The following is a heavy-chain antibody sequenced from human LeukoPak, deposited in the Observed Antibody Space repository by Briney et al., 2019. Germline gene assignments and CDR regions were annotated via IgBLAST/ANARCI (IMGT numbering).Heavy chain of an antibody. CDR2: IKQDGSEK. D-gene: IGHD1-1*01. V-gene: IGHV3-7*01. Sequence: PGGSLRLSCAASGFTFSSYWMSWVRQAPGKGLEWAANIKQDGSEKYYVDSVKGRFTISRDNAKNSLYLQMNSLRAEDTAVYYCARFDIPIGTTFDYYYMDVWGKGTTVTISS. CDR1: GFTFSSYW. CDR3: ARFDIPIGTTFDYYYMDV. J-gene: IGHJ6*03.